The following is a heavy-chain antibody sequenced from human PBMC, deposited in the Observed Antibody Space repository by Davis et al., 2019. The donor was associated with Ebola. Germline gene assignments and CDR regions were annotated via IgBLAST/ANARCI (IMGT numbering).Heavy chain of an antibody. Sequence: PGGSLRLSCAASGFTFSSYGMHWVRQAPGKGLEWVAVIWYDGSNKYYADSVKGRFTISRDNSKNTLYLQMNSLRAEDTAVYYCARDHEAFDFWSGYYGYNWFDPWGQGTLVTVSS. CDR2: IWYDGSNK. CDR3: ARDHEAFDFWSGYYGYNWFDP. J-gene: IGHJ5*02. V-gene: IGHV3-33*01. D-gene: IGHD3-3*01. CDR1: GFTFSSYG.